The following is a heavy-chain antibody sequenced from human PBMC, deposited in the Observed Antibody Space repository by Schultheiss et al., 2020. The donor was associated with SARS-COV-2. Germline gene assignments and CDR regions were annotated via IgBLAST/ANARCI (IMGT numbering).Heavy chain of an antibody. D-gene: IGHD5-18*01. Sequence: LRLSCTVSGGSISSGGYYWSWIRQHPGKGLEWIGYIYYSGSTYYNPSLKSRVTISVDTSKNQFSLKLSSVTAADTAVYYCARGFTLTQPIYYYYGMDVWGQGTTVTVSS. CDR3: ARGFTLTQPIYYYYGMDV. CDR1: GGSISSGGYY. J-gene: IGHJ6*02. V-gene: IGHV4-31*03. CDR2: IYYSGST.